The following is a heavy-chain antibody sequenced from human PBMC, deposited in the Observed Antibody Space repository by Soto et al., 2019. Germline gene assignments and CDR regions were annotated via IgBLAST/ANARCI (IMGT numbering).Heavy chain of an antibody. CDR1: GGSFSGYY. V-gene: IGHV4-34*01. Sequence: SETLSLTCAVYGGSFSGYYWSWIRQPPGKGLEWIGEINHSGVTNYKPSLKRRVTISVDTSKNQFSLQLKSVTAADTALYYCARVSGSYYYAMDGWGQGSTVTVSS. CDR3: ARVSGSYYYAMDG. CDR2: INHSGVT. D-gene: IGHD6-19*01. J-gene: IGHJ6*02.